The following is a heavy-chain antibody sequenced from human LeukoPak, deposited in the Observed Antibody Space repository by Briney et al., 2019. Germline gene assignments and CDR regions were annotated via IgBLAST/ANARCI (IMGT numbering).Heavy chain of an antibody. CDR3: ARDVPGRLVVMTFDY. V-gene: IGHV3-33*01. J-gene: IGHJ4*02. Sequence: QPGRSLRLSCAPSAFTFSSNAMHWGRHAPRKGLEWVAVIWYDGSNKYYAYSVKGRFTISRDNSKNTLYLQMNSLRAEDTAVYYCARDVPGRLVVMTFDYWGQGTLVTVSS. CDR1: AFTFSSNA. D-gene: IGHD3-22*01. CDR2: IWYDGSNK.